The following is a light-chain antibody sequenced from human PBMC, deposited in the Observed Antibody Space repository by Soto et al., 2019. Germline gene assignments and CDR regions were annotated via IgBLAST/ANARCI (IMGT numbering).Light chain of an antibody. V-gene: IGLV2-11*01. CDR2: DVT. Sequence: QSSLTQPRSVSGSAGRSVTVSCAGTSRDVAVYSYVSWFQQHPGKAPQLLIYDVTKRPSGVPDRFSGSKSGNTAALTISGLQAEDEAEYFCSSSAGSYTWIFGSGTKVTVL. J-gene: IGLJ1*01. CDR3: SSSAGSYTWI. CDR1: SRDVAVYSY.